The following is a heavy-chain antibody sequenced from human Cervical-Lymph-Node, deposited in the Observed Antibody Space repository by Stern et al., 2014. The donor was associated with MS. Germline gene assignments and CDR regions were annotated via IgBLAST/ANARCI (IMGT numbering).Heavy chain of an antibody. Sequence: VQLLESGPGLVKPSETLSLTCAVSGDSISSYTHYWAWIRQPPGKGLEWIGSVYYSGATYYNPSLQSPVTISVNTPKNRFSRGLNSVTAADTAVYYCAKHACTGAACPFDLWGQGTLVTVSS. J-gene: IGHJ4*02. CDR1: GDSISSYTHY. D-gene: IGHD2-8*02. CDR2: VYYSGAT. CDR3: AKHACTGAACPFDL. V-gene: IGHV4-39*01.